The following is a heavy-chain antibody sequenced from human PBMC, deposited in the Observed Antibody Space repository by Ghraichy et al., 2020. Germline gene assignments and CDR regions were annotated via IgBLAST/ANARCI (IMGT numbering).Heavy chain of an antibody. D-gene: IGHD6-6*01. Sequence: SVKVSCKASGGTFSSYAISWVRQAPGQGLEWMGGIIPIFGTANYAQKFQGRVTITADKSTSTAYMELSSLRSEDTAVYYCARDRDDSSSSGLWFDPWGQGTLVTVSS. CDR1: GGTFSSYA. V-gene: IGHV1-69*06. J-gene: IGHJ5*02. CDR2: IIPIFGTA. CDR3: ARDRDDSSSSGLWFDP.